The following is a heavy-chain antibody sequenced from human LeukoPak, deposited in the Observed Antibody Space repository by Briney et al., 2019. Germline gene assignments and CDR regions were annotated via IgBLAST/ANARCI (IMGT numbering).Heavy chain of an antibody. CDR2: ISGYNGDT. CDR3: ARVTMIVLSMNPPDNWSDP. D-gene: IGHD3-22*01. V-gene: IGHV1-18*01. Sequence: ASVKVSCKASGFTFTTFGFTWVRQAPGQGLEWIGWISGYNGDTNYAQNFQGRVTMTTDTSTGTAYMELTSLRSDDTAIYYCARVTMIVLSMNPPDNWSDPWGQGTLVTVSS. J-gene: IGHJ5*02. CDR1: GFTFTTFG.